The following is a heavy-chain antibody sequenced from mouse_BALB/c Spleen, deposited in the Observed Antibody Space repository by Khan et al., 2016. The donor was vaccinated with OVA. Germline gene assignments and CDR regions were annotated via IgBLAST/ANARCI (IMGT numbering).Heavy chain of an antibody. D-gene: IGHD1-1*02. CDR1: GFTFSTYG. CDR3: ARIAYYYNSEGFAY. CDR2: INSGGHYT. Sequence: EVQLQESGGDLVKTGGSLKLSCAASGFTFSTYGMSWVRQTPDKRLEWVATINSGGHYTYYIDSVKGRFTISRDNAKNILYLQMTSLRSEDTAMYYCARIAYYYNSEGFAYWGQGTLVTVSA. J-gene: IGHJ3*01. V-gene: IGHV5-6*01.